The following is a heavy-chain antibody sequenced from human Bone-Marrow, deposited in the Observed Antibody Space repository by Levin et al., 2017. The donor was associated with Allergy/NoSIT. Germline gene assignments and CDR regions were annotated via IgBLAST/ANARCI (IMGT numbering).Heavy chain of an antibody. V-gene: IGHV3-30*01. CDR3: ARARGQWLAYFDS. Sequence: GESLKISCAASGFSFSNYAMHWVRQSPGKGLEWVAFISYDGDKKDYADSVKGRFTVSRDTSNNTVFLEMNSLRLEDTAIYYCARARGQWLAYFDSWGQGTLVTVHS. J-gene: IGHJ4*02. CDR2: ISYDGDKK. CDR1: GFSFSNYA. D-gene: IGHD6-19*01.